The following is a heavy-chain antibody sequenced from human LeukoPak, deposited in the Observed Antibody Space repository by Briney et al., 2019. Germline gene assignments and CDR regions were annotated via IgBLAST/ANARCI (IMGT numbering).Heavy chain of an antibody. V-gene: IGHV4-38-2*02. CDR2: IYHTGKS. D-gene: IGHD6-13*01. CDR3: ARDMEYSSSH. J-gene: IGHJ4*02. CDR1: GYSISSGYY. Sequence: SETLSLTCSVSGYSISSGYYWDWIRQPPGKGLEWIASIYHTGKSYYNPSLKSRVTISVDTSKNQFSLKLKSVTAADTAVYYCARDMEYSSSHWSQGTVVTVSS.